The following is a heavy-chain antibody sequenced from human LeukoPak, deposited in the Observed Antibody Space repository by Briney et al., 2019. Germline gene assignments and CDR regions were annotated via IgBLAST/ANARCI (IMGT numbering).Heavy chain of an antibody. CDR3: ARGDGYKGWNWFDP. Sequence: ASVKVSCKASGYTFTSYGISWVRQAPGQGLEWMGWISAYKGNTNYAQKLQGRVTMTTDTSTSTTYMELSSLRSEDTAVYYCARGDGYKGWNWFDPWGQGTLVTVSS. D-gene: IGHD5-24*01. CDR2: ISAYKGNT. V-gene: IGHV1-18*01. J-gene: IGHJ5*02. CDR1: GYTFTSYG.